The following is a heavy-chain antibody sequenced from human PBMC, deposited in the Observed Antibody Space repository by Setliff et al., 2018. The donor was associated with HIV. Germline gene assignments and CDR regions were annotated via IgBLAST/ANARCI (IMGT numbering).Heavy chain of an antibody. CDR2: VYISGST. CDR1: GGSMRGYY. V-gene: IGHV4-4*07. J-gene: IGHJ2*01. Sequence: SETLSLTCTVSGGSMRGYYWSWIRQPAGKGLEWIGRVYISGSTNYNPSLESRVTMSLDNSKNQFSLKLSSVTAADTAAYYCARDRGTITMTVFDLWGRGTLVTVSS. D-gene: IGHD3-22*01. CDR3: ARDRGTITMTVFDL.